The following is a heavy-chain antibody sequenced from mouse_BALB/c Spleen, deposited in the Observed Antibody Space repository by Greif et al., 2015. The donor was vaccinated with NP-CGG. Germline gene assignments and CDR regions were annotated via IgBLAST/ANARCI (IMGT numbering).Heavy chain of an antibody. J-gene: IGHJ2*01. V-gene: IGHV1-54*01. Sequence: QVQLQQSGAELVRPGTSVKVSCKASGYAFTNYLIEWVKQRPGQGLEWIGVINPGSGGTNYNEKFKGKATLTADKSSSTAYMQLSSLTSDDSAVYFCARSTYGYDEANYWGQGTTLTVSS. CDR2: INPGSGGT. D-gene: IGHD2-2*01. CDR3: ARSTYGYDEANY. CDR1: GYAFTNYL.